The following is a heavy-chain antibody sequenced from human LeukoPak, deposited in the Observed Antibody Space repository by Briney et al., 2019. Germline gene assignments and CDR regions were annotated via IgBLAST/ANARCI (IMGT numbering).Heavy chain of an antibody. J-gene: IGHJ4*02. Sequence: PGGSLRLSCAASGFTFSSYGMHWVRQAPGKGLEWVAVIWYDGSNKYYADSVKGRSTISRDNSKNTLYLQMNSLRAEDTAVYYCARGQGFGEGDHWGQGTLVTVSS. CDR1: GFTFSSYG. CDR3: ARGQGFGEGDH. V-gene: IGHV3-33*01. CDR2: IWYDGSNK. D-gene: IGHD3-10*01.